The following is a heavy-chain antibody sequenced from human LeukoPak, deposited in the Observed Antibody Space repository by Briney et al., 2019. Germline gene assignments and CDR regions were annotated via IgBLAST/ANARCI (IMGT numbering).Heavy chain of an antibody. V-gene: IGHV3-30*04. CDR2: ISYDGSNK. J-gene: IGHJ4*02. D-gene: IGHD3-22*01. Sequence: PGGSLRLSCAASGFTLSSYAMHWVRQAPGKGLEWVAVISYDGSNKYYADSVKGRFTISRDNSKNTLYLQMNSLRAEDTAVYYCARDRHYYDSSGYYCYWGQGTLVTVSS. CDR3: ARDRHYYDSSGYYCY. CDR1: GFTLSSYA.